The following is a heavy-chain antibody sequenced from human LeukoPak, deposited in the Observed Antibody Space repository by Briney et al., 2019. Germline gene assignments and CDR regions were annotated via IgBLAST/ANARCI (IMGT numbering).Heavy chain of an antibody. D-gene: IGHD6-19*01. Sequence: SETLSLTCTISGGFFSVSTHSWSWIRQPPGKGLEWIGYIYYSGSTNYNPSLKSRVTISVDTSKNQFSLKLSSVTAADTAVYYCARDIGWYPDAFDIWGQGTMVTVSS. J-gene: IGHJ3*02. V-gene: IGHV4-61*01. CDR1: GGFFSVSTHS. CDR3: ARDIGWYPDAFDI. CDR2: IYYSGST.